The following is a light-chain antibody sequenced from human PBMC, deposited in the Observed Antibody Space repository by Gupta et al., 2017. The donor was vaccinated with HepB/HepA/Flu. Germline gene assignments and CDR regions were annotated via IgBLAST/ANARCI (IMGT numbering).Light chain of an antibody. V-gene: IGKV3-11*01. J-gene: IGKJ1*01. CDR3: QQRNTWPRT. Sequence: EIVFTQSPATLPLSPGERVALSCRASQNFRTSLAWYQHKPGHAPRLLIDDVSNSATGVPARFDGSGSGTDFTLAISSLEPEDFAVYYCQQRNTWPRTFGQGTKVEI. CDR2: DVS. CDR1: QNFRTS.